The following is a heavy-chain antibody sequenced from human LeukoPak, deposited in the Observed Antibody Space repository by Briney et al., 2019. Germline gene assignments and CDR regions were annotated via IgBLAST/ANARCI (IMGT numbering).Heavy chain of an antibody. Sequence: TGGSLRLSCAASGFTFSSYWMHWVRQAPGKGLEWVSAISGSGGSTYYADSVKGRFTISRDNSKNTLYLQMNSLRAEDTAVYYCAKDRLPPSSYIWGSYRLELDAFDIWGQGTMVTVSS. CDR2: ISGSGGST. CDR3: AKDRLPPSSYIWGSYRLELDAFDI. CDR1: GFTFSSYW. V-gene: IGHV3-23*01. D-gene: IGHD3-16*02. J-gene: IGHJ3*02.